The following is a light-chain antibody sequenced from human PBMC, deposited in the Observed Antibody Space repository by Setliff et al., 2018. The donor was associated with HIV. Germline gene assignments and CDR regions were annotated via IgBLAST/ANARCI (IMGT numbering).Light chain of an antibody. Sequence: QSVLTQPASVSGSPGQSITISCTGTSSDVGGYNYVSWYQQHPGKAPKLMIYDVNNRPSGVSYRFFGSKSGNTASLTISGLQAEDEADYYCSSYTSSSTRVFGTGTKVTVL. CDR3: SSYTSSSTRV. CDR1: SSDVGGYNY. V-gene: IGLV2-14*03. J-gene: IGLJ1*01. CDR2: DVN.